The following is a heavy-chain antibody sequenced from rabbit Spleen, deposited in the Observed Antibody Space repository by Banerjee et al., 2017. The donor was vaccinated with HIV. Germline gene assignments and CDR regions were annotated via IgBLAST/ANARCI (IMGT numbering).Heavy chain of an antibody. CDR1: GFPFSNKAV. V-gene: IGHV1S45*01. CDR3: ARNYVNAFDP. D-gene: IGHD1-1*01. Sequence: AQLEESGGGLVRPEGSLTLPCKASGFPFSNKAVMCWVRQAPGKGLEWIACINAVTGKAVYASWAKGRFTFSKTSSTTVTLQMTSLTAADTATYFCARNYVNAFDPWGQGTLVTVS. J-gene: IGHJ2*01. CDR2: INAVTGKA.